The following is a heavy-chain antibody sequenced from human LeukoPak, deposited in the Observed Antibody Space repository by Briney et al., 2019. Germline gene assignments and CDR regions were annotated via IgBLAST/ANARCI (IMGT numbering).Heavy chain of an antibody. Sequence: SETLSLTCTVSGGSISSYYWSWIRQPPAKGVEWIGYIYYSGSTNYNPSLKSRVTISVDTSKNQFSLKLSSVTAADTAVYYCARQGSYSSGWYVVYYWGQGTLVTVSS. V-gene: IGHV4-59*08. D-gene: IGHD6-19*01. CDR2: IYYSGST. CDR1: GGSISSYY. J-gene: IGHJ4*02. CDR3: ARQGSYSSGWYVVYY.